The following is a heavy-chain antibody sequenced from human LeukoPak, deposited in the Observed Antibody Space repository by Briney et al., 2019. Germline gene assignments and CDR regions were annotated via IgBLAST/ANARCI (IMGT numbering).Heavy chain of an antibody. Sequence: GRSLRLSCAASGFTFSSYWMSWVRQAPGKGLEWVANIKQDGSEKYYVDSVKGRFTISRDNAKNSLYLQMNSLRAEDTAVYYCASLKNSGWGNAFHFWGQGTMVTVSS. CDR3: ASLKNSGWGNAFHF. D-gene: IGHD6-19*01. CDR1: GFTFSSYW. J-gene: IGHJ3*01. V-gene: IGHV3-7*01. CDR2: IKQDGSEK.